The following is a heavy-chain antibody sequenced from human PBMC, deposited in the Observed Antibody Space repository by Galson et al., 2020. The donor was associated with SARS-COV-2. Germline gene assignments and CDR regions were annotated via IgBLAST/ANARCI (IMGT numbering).Heavy chain of an antibody. CDR1: GYTLTELS. Sequence: ASVKVSCKVSGYTLTELSMHWVRQAPGKGLEWMGGFNPDDGATIYAQKFQGRVTMTEDTSTDTAYMELSSLRSEDTAVYYCATGPPYCGGGCPRWFDPWGQGTLVTVAS. CDR3: ATGPPYCGGGCPRWFDP. CDR2: FNPDDGAT. D-gene: IGHD2-21*02. V-gene: IGHV1-24*01. J-gene: IGHJ5*02.